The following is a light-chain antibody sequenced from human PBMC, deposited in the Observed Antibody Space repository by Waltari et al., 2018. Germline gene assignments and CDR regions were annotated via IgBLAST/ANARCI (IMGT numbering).Light chain of an antibody. CDR1: QSLLHINGHDY. CDR3: MEALQSVT. V-gene: IGKV2-28*01. CDR2: LGS. Sequence: LAMPHSPLPLPLTAGEPAPIFRRSSQSLLHINGHDYLDWYLQRPGQSSQLLIYLGSSRASGVPDRFSGSGSGTDFTLKISRVEAEDAGVYYCMEALQSVTFGQGTRLEIK. J-gene: IGKJ5*01.